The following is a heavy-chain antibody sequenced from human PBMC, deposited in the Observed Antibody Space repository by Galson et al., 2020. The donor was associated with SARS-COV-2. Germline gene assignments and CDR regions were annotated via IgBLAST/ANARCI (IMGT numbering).Heavy chain of an antibody. CDR1: GYNFPGYY. CDR2: INPNSRDT. V-gene: IGHV1-2*02. Sequence: ASVKVSCKAPGYNFPGYYLHWVRQAPGQGLEWMGWINPNSRDTNYAQRFQGRVTLTSDTSIPTADMELRRLTSDDTAVYFCAREGGDNWFDPWVQGSLVTVSS. CDR3: AREGGDNWFDP. D-gene: IGHD1-26*01. J-gene: IGHJ5*02.